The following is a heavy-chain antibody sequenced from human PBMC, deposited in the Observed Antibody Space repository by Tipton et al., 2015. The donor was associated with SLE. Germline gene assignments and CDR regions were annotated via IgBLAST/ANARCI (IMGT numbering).Heavy chain of an antibody. J-gene: IGHJ4*02. Sequence: TLSLTCTVSGGSISSGDYYWSWIRQPPGKGLEWIGYIYYSGSTYYNPSLKSRVTISVDTSKNQFSLKVSSVTAADTAVYYCARDPRYCSGGSCDHFDYWGQGTLVTVSS. CDR3: ARDPRYCSGGSCDHFDY. D-gene: IGHD2-15*01. CDR2: IYYSGST. V-gene: IGHV4-30-4*01. CDR1: GGSISSGDYY.